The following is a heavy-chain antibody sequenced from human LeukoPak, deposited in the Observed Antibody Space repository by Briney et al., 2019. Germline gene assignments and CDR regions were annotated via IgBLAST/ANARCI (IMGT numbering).Heavy chain of an antibody. V-gene: IGHV1-2*02. CDR2: INPNSGGT. J-gene: IGHJ4*02. Sequence: ASVTVSCKASGYTFTAYYMHWVRQAPGQGLEWMGWINPNSGGTNYAQTFQGRVTMTRETSITTAYMEFSRLTSDDTAVYYCARWDPTYDIATRGTSNYYWGQGTLVTVSS. CDR3: ARWDPTYDIATRGTSNYY. CDR1: GYTFTAYY. D-gene: IGHD3-22*01.